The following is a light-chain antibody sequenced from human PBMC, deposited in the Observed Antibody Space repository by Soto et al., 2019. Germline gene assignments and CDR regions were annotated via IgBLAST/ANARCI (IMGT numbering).Light chain of an antibody. CDR3: QQRSNWRT. CDR1: QSVSSY. J-gene: IGKJ1*01. CDR2: DAS. V-gene: IGKV3-11*01. Sequence: EIVLTQSPATLSLSPGERGTLSCRASQSVSSYLAWYQQKPGQAPRLLIYDASNRATGIPARFSGSGSGTDFTLTISSLEPEDFAVYYCQQRSNWRTFGQGTKVEIK.